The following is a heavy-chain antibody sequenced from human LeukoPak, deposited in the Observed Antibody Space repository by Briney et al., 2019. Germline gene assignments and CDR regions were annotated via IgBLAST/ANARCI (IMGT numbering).Heavy chain of an antibody. CDR3: ASSEILTTEVFDC. Sequence: SETLSLTCTVSGVSISSYDWSWVWQPAWQGLEWIGRIHTSGSTNYNPSLKSRVTMSVDTSKNQFSLKLNSMTAADTAVYYCASSEILTTEVFDCWGQGTLVTVSS. J-gene: IGHJ4*02. CDR1: GVSISSYD. D-gene: IGHD4/OR15-4a*01. CDR2: IHTSGST. V-gene: IGHV4-4*07.